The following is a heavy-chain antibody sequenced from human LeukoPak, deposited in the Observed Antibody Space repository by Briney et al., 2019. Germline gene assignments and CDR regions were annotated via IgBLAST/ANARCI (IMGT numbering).Heavy chain of an antibody. CDR1: GYTFTSYD. J-gene: IGHJ4*02. Sequence: GASVKVSRKASGYTFTSYDINWVRQATGQGLEWMGWMNPNSGNTGYAQEFQGRVTMTRNTSISTAYMELSSLRSEDTAVYYCARGLHYYDSSGYDYWGQGTLVTVSS. V-gene: IGHV1-8*01. CDR2: MNPNSGNT. CDR3: ARGLHYYDSSGYDY. D-gene: IGHD3-22*01.